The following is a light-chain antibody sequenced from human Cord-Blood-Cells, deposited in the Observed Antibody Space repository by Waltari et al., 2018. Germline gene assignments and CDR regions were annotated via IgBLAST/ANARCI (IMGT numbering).Light chain of an antibody. V-gene: IGLV1-40*01. CDR2: GNS. Sequence: QSVLTQPPSVSGAPGQRVTILCPGSISNIGAGSAVHWSQQLPGPAPKLLLYGNSKRPSGVPDRFSGSKSGTSASLAITGLQAEDEADYYCQSYDSSLSGSVVFGGGTKLTVL. J-gene: IGLJ2*01. CDR1: ISNIGAGSA. CDR3: QSYDSSLSGSVV.